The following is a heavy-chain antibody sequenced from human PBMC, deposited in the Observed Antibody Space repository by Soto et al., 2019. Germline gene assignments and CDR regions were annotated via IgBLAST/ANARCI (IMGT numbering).Heavy chain of an antibody. V-gene: IGHV3-48*03. CDR1: GFTFYTYE. D-gene: IGHD3-10*01. CDR3: ATRSGGGGAFDF. CDR2: ISSSGSTT. Sequence: LRLSCAASGFTFYTYEMNWVRQAPGKGLEWVSYISSSGSTTYYADSVKGRFTISRDNAKNSLYLQMNSLRAEDTAIYYCATRSGGGGAFDFWGQGTMVTVSS. J-gene: IGHJ3*01.